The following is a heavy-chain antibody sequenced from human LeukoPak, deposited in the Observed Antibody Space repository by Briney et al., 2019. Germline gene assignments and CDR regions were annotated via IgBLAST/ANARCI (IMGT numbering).Heavy chain of an antibody. CDR1: GFTFSGFR. D-gene: IGHD4-17*01. CDR2: IWYGGSNK. J-gene: IGHJ6*03. CDR3: AKETYGTGHMDV. Sequence: GGSLRLSCAASGFTFSGFRMNWVRQAPGKGLEWVAVIWYGGSNKYYADSVKGRFTISRDNFKNTLYLQMNSLRAEDTAVYYCAKETYGTGHMDVWGKGTTVTVSS. V-gene: IGHV3-30*02.